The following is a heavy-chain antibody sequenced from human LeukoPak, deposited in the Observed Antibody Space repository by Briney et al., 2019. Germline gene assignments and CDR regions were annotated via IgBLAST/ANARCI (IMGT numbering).Heavy chain of an antibody. CDR3: ARDGYDLDTPMVSTIFDC. CDR2: ISYDGSNK. V-gene: IGHV3-30-3*01. Sequence: GRSLRLSCAASGFTFSGYAMHWVRQAPGKGLEWVAVISYDGSNKYYADSVKGRFTISRDNSKNTLYLQMNSLRTEDTAVYYCARDGYDLDTPMVSTIFDCWGQGTLVTVSS. CDR1: GFTFSGYA. D-gene: IGHD5-18*01. J-gene: IGHJ4*02.